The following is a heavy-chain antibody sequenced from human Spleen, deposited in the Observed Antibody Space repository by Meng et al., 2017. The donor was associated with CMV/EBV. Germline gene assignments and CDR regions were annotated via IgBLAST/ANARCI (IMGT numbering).Heavy chain of an antibody. CDR1: GFTFSSYT. CDR2: ISSSGTYI. CDR3: ALSYDFDY. J-gene: IGHJ4*02. D-gene: IGHD3-16*02. Sequence: LRLSCAASGFTFSSYTMNWVRQAPGKGLEWVSSISSSGTYIYYADSVKGRFFISRDNAKNSLYLQMNSLRAEDTAVYYCALSYDFDYWGQGTLVTVSS. V-gene: IGHV3-21*01.